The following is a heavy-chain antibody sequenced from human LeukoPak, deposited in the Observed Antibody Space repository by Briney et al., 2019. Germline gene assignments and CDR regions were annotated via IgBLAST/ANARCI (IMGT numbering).Heavy chain of an antibody. J-gene: IGHJ4*02. CDR2: IRTDGSEK. V-gene: IGHV3-7*03. D-gene: IGHD3-22*01. CDR1: GFTFSNYW. Sequence: PGGPLRLSCEASGFTFSNYWMSWVRQAPGKGLEWVANIRTDGSEKYYVDSVKGRFTISRDNAKNSLYLQMNSLRAEDTAVYYCAKVGGYSDSSGPLGGFDYWGQGTLVTVSS. CDR3: AKVGGYSDSSGPLGGFDY.